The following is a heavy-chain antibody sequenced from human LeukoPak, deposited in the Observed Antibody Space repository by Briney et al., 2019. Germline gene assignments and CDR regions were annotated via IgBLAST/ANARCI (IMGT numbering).Heavy chain of an antibody. D-gene: IGHD6-25*01. Sequence: GRSLRLSCAASGFTFSSYAMHWVRQAPGKGLEWVAVISYDGSNKYYADSVKGRFTISRDNSKNTLYLQMNSLRAGDTAVYYCARDRLPVLRGNAFDIWGQGTMVTVSS. CDR3: ARDRLPVLRGNAFDI. CDR2: ISYDGSNK. J-gene: IGHJ3*02. CDR1: GFTFSSYA. V-gene: IGHV3-30-3*01.